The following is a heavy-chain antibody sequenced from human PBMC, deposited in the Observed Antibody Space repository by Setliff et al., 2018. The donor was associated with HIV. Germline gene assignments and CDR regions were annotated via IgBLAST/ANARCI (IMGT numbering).Heavy chain of an antibody. CDR2: INSHGGST. J-gene: IGHJ4*02. V-gene: IGHV3-64*02. D-gene: IGHD2-15*01. Sequence: PGGSLRLSCAASGFTFSNYAMYWVRQAPGKGLEYLSAINSHGGSTYYADSVKGRFTISRDNSKNTLYLQMGSLRPEDMAVYFCARDASKTPVKYYFDYWGQGTLVTVSS. CDR3: ARDASKTPVKYYFDY. CDR1: GFTFSNYA.